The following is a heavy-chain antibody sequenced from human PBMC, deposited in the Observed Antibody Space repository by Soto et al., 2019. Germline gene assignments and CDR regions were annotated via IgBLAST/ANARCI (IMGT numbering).Heavy chain of an antibody. J-gene: IGHJ4*02. V-gene: IGHV3-64D*08. D-gene: IGHD6-19*01. CDR2: ITYNGGTT. CDR1: GFTFSSYG. CDR3: AVVAGSYYLDC. Sequence: EVQLVESGGGLVQSGGSLRLSCSASGFTFSSYGMHWVRQAPGKGLEYVSAITYNGGTTNYADSVKGRFTISRDNSKNTLYLQMSILRAEDTALYYCAVVAGSYYLDCWGQGTLVTVSS.